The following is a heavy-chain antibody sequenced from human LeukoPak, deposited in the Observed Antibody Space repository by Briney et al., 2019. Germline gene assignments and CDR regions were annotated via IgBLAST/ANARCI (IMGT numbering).Heavy chain of an antibody. Sequence: GRSLRLSCAASGFTFDDDAMHWVRQVPGKGLEWVSGISWNSGSIGYADSVKGRFTVSRDIAKNTLFLQMSSLRAEDTAVYYCAELGITMIGGVWGKGTTVTISS. CDR1: GFTFDDDA. V-gene: IGHV3-9*01. D-gene: IGHD3-10*02. J-gene: IGHJ6*04. CDR2: ISWNSGSI. CDR3: AELGITMIGGV.